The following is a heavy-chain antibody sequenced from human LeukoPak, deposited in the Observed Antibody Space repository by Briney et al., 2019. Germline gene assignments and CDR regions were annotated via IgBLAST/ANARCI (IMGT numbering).Heavy chain of an antibody. V-gene: IGHV1-69*05. Sequence: ASVKVSCKASGGTFGSYAISWVRQAPGQGLEWMGGIIPIFGTANYAQKFQGRVTITTDESTSTAYMELSSLRSEDTAVYYCASMRVVVPAAILGSLYYMDVWGKGTTVTVSS. CDR1: GGTFGSYA. J-gene: IGHJ6*03. CDR3: ASMRVVVPAAILGSLYYMDV. CDR2: IIPIFGTA. D-gene: IGHD2-2*01.